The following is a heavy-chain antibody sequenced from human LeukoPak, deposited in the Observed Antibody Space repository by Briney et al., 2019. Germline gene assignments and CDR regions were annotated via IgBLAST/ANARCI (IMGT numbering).Heavy chain of an antibody. V-gene: IGHV3-66*02. D-gene: IGHD6-19*01. CDR3: ARGTPSSSGWLYYGMDV. CDR1: GITVNTNY. J-gene: IGHJ6*02. CDR2: IYSGGAT. Sequence: GGSLRLSCAASGITVNTNYMSWVRQAPGEGLEWVSIIYSGGATFYADSVKGRFTISRDNSKNTLYLQMNSLRAEDTAVYYCARGTPSSSGWLYYGMDVWGQGTTVTVSS.